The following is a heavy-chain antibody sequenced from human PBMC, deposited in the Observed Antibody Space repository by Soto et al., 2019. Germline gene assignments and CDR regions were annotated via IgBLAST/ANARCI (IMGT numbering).Heavy chain of an antibody. CDR1: GGSISGSSYY. Sequence: SETLSLTCTVSGGSISGSSYYWGWIRQPPGKGLEWIGSIYYSGSTYYNPPLKSRVTISVDTSKNQFSLKLSSVTAADTAVYYCARHTPAISISDHWGQGTLVTVSS. CDR3: ARHTPAISISDH. D-gene: IGHD2-15*01. CDR2: IYYSGST. J-gene: IGHJ4*02. V-gene: IGHV4-39*01.